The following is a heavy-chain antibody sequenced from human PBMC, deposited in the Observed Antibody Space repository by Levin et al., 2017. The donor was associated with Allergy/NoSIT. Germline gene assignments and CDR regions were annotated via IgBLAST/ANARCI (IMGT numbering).Heavy chain of an antibody. CDR1: GGSIRSGGYS. D-gene: IGHD2-21*02. J-gene: IGHJ5*02. CDR3: ARNYCGGDCYSGWFDP. CDR2: IYHSGST. V-gene: IGHV4-30-2*01. Sequence: SQTLSLTCAVSGGSIRSGGYSWSWIRQPPGKGLEWIGYIYHSGSTYYNPSLKSRVTISVDRSKNQFSLKLSSVTAADTAVYYCARNYCGGDCYSGWFDPWGQGTLVTVSS.